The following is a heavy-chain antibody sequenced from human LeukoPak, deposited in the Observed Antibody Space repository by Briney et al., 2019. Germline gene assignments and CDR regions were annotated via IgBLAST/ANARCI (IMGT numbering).Heavy chain of an antibody. D-gene: IGHD3-22*01. V-gene: IGHV3-23*01. CDR2: ISGSGGST. Sequence: HPGGSLRLSCAASGFTFSSYAMSWVRQAPGKGLVWVSAISGSGGSTYYADSVKGRFTISRDNSKNTLYLQMNSLRAEDTAVYYCAKRPIYSDSSGPDWGQGTLVTVSS. J-gene: IGHJ4*02. CDR3: AKRPIYSDSSGPD. CDR1: GFTFSSYA.